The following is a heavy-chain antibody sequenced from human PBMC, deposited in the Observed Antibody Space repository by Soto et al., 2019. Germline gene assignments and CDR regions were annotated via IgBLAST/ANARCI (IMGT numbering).Heavy chain of an antibody. CDR3: ARQLRPLEIIAAAGTDDAFDI. CDR2: IYPGDSDT. J-gene: IGHJ3*02. Sequence: GESLKISCKGSGYSFTSYWIGWVRQMPGKGLEWMGIIYPGDSDTRYSPSFQGQVTISADKSISTAYLQWSSLKASDTAMYYCARQLRPLEIIAAAGTDDAFDIWGQGTMVTVSS. V-gene: IGHV5-51*01. CDR1: GYSFTSYW. D-gene: IGHD6-13*01.